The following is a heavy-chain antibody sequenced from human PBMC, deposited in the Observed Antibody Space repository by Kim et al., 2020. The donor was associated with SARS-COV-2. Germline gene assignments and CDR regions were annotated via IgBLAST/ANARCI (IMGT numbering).Heavy chain of an antibody. CDR1: GGSISSSSYY. V-gene: IGHV4-39*01. J-gene: IGHJ3*02. CDR3: ARHCSSTSCYDARRFLSVQGASGAFDI. D-gene: IGHD2-2*01. Sequence: SETLSLTCTVSGGSISSSSYYWGWIRKPPGKGLEWIGSIYYSGSTYYNPSLKSRVTISVDTSKNQFSLKLSSVTAADTAVYYCARHCSSTSCYDARRFLSVQGASGAFDIWGKGTMVTVSS. CDR2: IYYSGST.